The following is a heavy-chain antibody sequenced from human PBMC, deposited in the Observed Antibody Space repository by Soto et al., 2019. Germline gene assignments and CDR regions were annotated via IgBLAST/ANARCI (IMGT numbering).Heavy chain of an antibody. V-gene: IGHV4-34*01. D-gene: IGHD3-10*01. J-gene: IGHJ6*02. CDR3: ARFRSGAGKYYYYYGMDV. Sequence: SETLSLTCAVYGGYFSGYYWSWIRQPPGKGLEWIGEINHSGSTNYNPSLKSRVTISVDTSKHQFSLKLSSVTAADTAVYYCARFRSGAGKYYYYYGMDVWGQGTTVTVSS. CDR2: INHSGST. CDR1: GGYFSGYY.